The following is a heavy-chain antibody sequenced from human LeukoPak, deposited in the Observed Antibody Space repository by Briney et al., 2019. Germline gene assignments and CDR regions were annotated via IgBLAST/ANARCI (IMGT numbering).Heavy chain of an antibody. CDR2: IYYSGST. CDR3: ATSNGYYYYYMDV. J-gene: IGHJ6*03. CDR1: GGSFSGYY. V-gene: IGHV4-59*01. Sequence: SETLSLTCAVYGGSFSGYYWSWIRQPPGKGLEWIGYIYYSGSTNYNPSLKSRVTISVDTSKNQFSLKLSSVTAADTAVYYCATSNGYYYYYMDVWGKGTTVTVSS.